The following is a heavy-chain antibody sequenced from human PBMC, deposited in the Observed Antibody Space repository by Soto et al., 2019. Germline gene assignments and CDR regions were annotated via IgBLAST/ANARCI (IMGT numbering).Heavy chain of an antibody. CDR2: IIGSADIT. CDR3: AKDGGFYSVTYSDY. CDR1: GFTFSSYV. Sequence: EVQLLESGGGLVQPWGSLRLSCAASGFTFSSYVMSWFRQPPGKGLAWVSSIIGSADITSSPDSVKGLFNISRDTSKNTLFLHLNSRRADDTAISYCAKDGGFYSVTYSDYWGQGTLVTVSS. J-gene: IGHJ4*02. D-gene: IGHD1-26*01. V-gene: IGHV3-23*01.